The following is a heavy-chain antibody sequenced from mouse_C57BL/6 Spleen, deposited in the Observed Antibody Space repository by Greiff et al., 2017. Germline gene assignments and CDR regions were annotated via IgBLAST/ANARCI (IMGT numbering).Heavy chain of an antibody. D-gene: IGHD1-1*01. Sequence: VHVKQPGAELVKPGASVKMSCKASGYTFTSYWITWVKQRPGQGLEWIGDIYPGSGSTNYNEKFKSKATLTVDTSSSTAYMQLSSLTSEDSAVXDAARSYDYYDSSESFDDWGTGTTVTVSA. J-gene: IGHJ1*03. V-gene: IGHV1-55*01. CDR3: ARSYDYYDSSESFDD. CDR1: GYTFTSYW. CDR2: IYPGSGST.